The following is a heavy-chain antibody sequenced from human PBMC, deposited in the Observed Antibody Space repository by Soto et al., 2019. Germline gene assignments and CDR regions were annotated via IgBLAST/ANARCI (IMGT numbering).Heavy chain of an antibody. CDR1: VFTFSSYA. CDR2: ISGSGGST. Sequence: QSGGSLRLSCAASVFTFSSYAMSWVRQSPGKGLEWVSAISGSGGSTYYADSVKGRFTISRDNSKNTLYLQMNSLRAEDTAVYYCAKDIDLTIFGVVIPYNEYYFFYGMGV. CDR3: AKDIDLTIFGVVIPYNEYYFFYGMGV. V-gene: IGHV3-23*01. D-gene: IGHD3-3*01. J-gene: IGHJ6*01.